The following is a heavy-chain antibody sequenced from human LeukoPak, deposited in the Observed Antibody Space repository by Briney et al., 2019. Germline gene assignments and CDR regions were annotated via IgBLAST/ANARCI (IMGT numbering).Heavy chain of an antibody. V-gene: IGHV3-66*01. CDR1: GFTVSSNY. Sequence: PGGSLRLSCAASGFTVSSNYMNWVRQASGKGLEWVSVIYSGGSTYYADSVKGRFTISRDNSKNTLYLQMNSLRAGDTAVYYCARGGAAGHYYFDYWGQGTLVTVSS. J-gene: IGHJ4*02. D-gene: IGHD6-13*01. CDR3: ARGGAAGHYYFDY. CDR2: IYSGGST.